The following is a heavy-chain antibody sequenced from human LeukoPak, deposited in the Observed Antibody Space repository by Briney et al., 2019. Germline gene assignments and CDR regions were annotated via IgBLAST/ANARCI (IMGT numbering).Heavy chain of an antibody. CDR1: GGSFSGYY. V-gene: IGHV4-34*01. Sequence: SETLSLTCAVYGGSFSGYYWSWIRQPPGKGLEWIGEINHSGSTNYNPSLKSRVTISVDTSKNQFSLRLSSVSAADTAVYFCARVNVDTALDYWGQGTLVTVSS. CDR2: INHSGST. D-gene: IGHD5-18*01. J-gene: IGHJ4*02. CDR3: ARVNVDTALDY.